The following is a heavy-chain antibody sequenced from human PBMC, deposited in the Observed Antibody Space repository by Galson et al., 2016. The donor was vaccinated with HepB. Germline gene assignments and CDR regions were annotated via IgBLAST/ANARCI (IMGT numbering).Heavy chain of an antibody. CDR3: AALYDYGPGY. CDR1: GYTFTSCD. CDR2: MNPNSGNT. D-gene: IGHD3-10*01. V-gene: IGHV1-8*01. Sequence: SVKVSCKASGYTFTSCDINWVRQATGQGLEWMGWMNPNSGNTGYVQKFQGRVTMTRNTSISTAYMELSSLRSENTAVYYCAALYDYGPGYWGHGTLVTVSS. J-gene: IGHJ4*01.